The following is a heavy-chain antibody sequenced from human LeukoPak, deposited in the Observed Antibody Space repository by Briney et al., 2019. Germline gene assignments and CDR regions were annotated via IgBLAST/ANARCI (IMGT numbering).Heavy chain of an antibody. J-gene: IGHJ6*02. CDR2: INPNSGGT. CDR3: ATNAPTLRFLEWLSNNYGMDV. V-gene: IGHV1-2*02. CDR1: GYTFTGYY. Sequence: ASVKVSCKASGYTFTGYYMHWVRQAPGQGLEWMGWINPNSGGTNYAQKFQGRVTMTRDTSISTAYMELSRLRSDDTGVYYCATNAPTLRFLEWLSNNYGMDVWGQGTTVTVSS. D-gene: IGHD3-3*01.